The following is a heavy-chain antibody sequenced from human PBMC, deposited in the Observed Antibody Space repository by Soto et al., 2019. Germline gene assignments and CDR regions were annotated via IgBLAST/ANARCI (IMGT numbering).Heavy chain of an antibody. CDR2: IYYTGST. Sequence: SETLCLTCTVSGGSMSSSYYWTWIRQSPGKGLEWIGYIYYTGSTNYNPSLQGRVTISVDTSKNQFSLKLSSVTAADTAGYYFARDGVAGPYYYSVRAFWANGPTVPVSS. CDR1: GGSMSSSYY. J-gene: IGHJ6*04. CDR3: ARDGVAGPYYYSVRAF. V-gene: IGHV4-59*01. D-gene: IGHD3-10*01.